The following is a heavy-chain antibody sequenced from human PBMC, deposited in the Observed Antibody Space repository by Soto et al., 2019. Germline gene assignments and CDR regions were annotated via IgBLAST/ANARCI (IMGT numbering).Heavy chain of an antibody. CDR1: GFTFSDYG. Sequence: QVQLVESGGGVVQPGRSLRLSCAASGFTFSDYGMHWVRQAPGKGLEWVAFISYDGADKYFADSVKGRFTFSRDNSKNTLYLQMNSLTTEDTAVYYCAKEGDAVGSLNWLDPWGQGILLTVSS. D-gene: IGHD1-26*01. V-gene: IGHV3-30*18. CDR2: ISYDGADK. J-gene: IGHJ5*02. CDR3: AKEGDAVGSLNWLDP.